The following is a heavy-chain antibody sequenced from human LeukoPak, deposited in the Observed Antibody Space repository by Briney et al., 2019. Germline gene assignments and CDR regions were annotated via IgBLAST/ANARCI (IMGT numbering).Heavy chain of an antibody. V-gene: IGHV3-21*01. CDR3: ATGSIAARDFDY. Sequence: PGGSLRLSCAASGFTFSSYSMNWVRQAPGRGLEWVSSISSSSSYIYYADSVKGRFTISRDNVKNSLYLQMNSLRAEDTAVYYCATGSIAARDFDYWGQGTLVTVSS. J-gene: IGHJ4*02. CDR2: ISSSSSYI. D-gene: IGHD6-6*01. CDR1: GFTFSSYS.